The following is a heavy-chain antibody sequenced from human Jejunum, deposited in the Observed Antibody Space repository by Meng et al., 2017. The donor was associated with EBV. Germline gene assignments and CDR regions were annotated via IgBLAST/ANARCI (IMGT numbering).Heavy chain of an antibody. Sequence: EVQLVGSGGGLVQPGWSLRLSCAASGFTFSTYWMHWVRQTPGKGLEWVSRINNDGSTTQYADSVRGRFTISRDNAKSTLYLQMNSLTAEDTAVYYCARNYRDYWGQGTLVTVSS. CDR1: GFTFSTYW. CDR3: ARNYRDY. J-gene: IGHJ4*02. V-gene: IGHV3-74*03. D-gene: IGHD4-11*01. CDR2: INNDGSTT.